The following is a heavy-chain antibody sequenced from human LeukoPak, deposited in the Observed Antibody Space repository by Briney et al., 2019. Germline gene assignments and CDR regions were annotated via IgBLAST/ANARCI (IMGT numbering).Heavy chain of an antibody. CDR2: INGDGSST. V-gene: IGHV3-74*01. Sequence: GGSLRLSCAASGFTFSSDWMHWVRQAPGKGLVCVSYINGDGSSTNCADSVRRRFTISRHNVKKTLYLEMNSLRDEDTAVYYSVRGLASWGLGNLVTVSS. CDR1: GFTFSSDW. J-gene: IGHJ1*01. D-gene: IGHD3-16*01. CDR3: VRGLAS.